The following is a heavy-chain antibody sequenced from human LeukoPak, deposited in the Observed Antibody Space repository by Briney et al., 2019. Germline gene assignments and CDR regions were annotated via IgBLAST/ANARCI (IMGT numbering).Heavy chain of an antibody. V-gene: IGHV3-49*03. CDR3: TRGHSRSWSRPRAFDI. D-gene: IGHD6-13*01. Sequence: GGSLRLACTAPGFTFGDYAMSWFRQAPGKGLEWVGFIRSKAYGGTTEYAASVKGRFTISRDDSKSIAYLQMNSLKTEDTAVYYCTRGHSRSWSRPRAFDIWGQGTMVTVSS. CDR1: GFTFGDYA. CDR2: IRSKAYGGTT. J-gene: IGHJ3*02.